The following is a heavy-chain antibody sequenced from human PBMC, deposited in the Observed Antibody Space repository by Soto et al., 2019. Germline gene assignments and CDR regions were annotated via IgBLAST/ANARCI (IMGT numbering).Heavy chain of an antibody. Sequence: ASVKVSCKASGYTFTSYAMHWVRHAPGQRLEWMGWINAGNGNTKYSQKFQGRVTITRDTSASTAYMELSSLRSEDTAVYYCARDRLAAYYDSSGYGYWGQGTLVTVSS. D-gene: IGHD3-22*01. CDR1: GYTFTSYA. CDR3: ARDRLAAYYDSSGYGY. CDR2: INAGNGNT. V-gene: IGHV1-3*01. J-gene: IGHJ4*02.